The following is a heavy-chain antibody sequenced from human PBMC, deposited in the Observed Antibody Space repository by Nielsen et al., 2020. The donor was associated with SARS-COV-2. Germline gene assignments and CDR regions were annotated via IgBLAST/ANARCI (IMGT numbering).Heavy chain of an antibody. Sequence: WIRQPPGKGLEWIGEINHSGSTNYNSSLKSRVTISVDTSKNQFSLKLSSVTAADTAVYYCARGSISMVRGVIQNYYYYYGMDVWGKGTTVTVSS. CDR3: ARGSISMVRGVIQNYYYYYGMDV. J-gene: IGHJ6*04. D-gene: IGHD3-10*01. CDR2: INHSGST. V-gene: IGHV4-34*01.